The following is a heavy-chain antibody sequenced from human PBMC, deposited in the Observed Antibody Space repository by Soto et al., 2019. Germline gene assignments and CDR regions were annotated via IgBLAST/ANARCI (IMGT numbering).Heavy chain of an antibody. J-gene: IGHJ4*02. CDR1: GFTFSSYA. V-gene: IGHV3-23*01. Sequence: GGSLILSCAASGFTFSSYARSWVRPAPGKGLEWVSAISGSGGSTYYADSVKGRFTISRDNSKNTLYLQMNSLRAEDTAVYYCAKDPIVVVVAATYFDYWGQGTLVTVSS. CDR3: AKDPIVVVVAATYFDY. D-gene: IGHD2-15*01. CDR2: ISGSGGST.